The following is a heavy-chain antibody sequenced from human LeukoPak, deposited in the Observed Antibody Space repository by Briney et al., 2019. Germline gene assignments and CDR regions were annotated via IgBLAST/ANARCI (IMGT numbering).Heavy chain of an antibody. CDR1: GFTFSSYS. Sequence: SGGSLRLSCAASGFTFSSYSMSWVRQAPGKGLEWISYISSGSTTIYYADSVKGRFTISRDNAKNSLYLQMNSLRAEDTAVYYFARYLTGCFSLDYCGQVTLVNGAS. V-gene: IGHV3-48*01. CDR3: ARYLTGCFSLDY. J-gene: IGHJ4*02. D-gene: IGHD3-10*01. CDR2: ISSGSTTI.